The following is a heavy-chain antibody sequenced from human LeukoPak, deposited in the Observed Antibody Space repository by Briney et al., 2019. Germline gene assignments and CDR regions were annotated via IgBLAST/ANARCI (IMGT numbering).Heavy chain of an antibody. CDR1: GGSFSGYY. CDR2: INHSGST. CDR3: ARGTRNWSQGCWFDP. J-gene: IGHJ5*02. Sequence: SETLSLTCAVYGGSFSGYYWSWIRQPPGKGLEWIGEINHSGSTNYNPSLKSRVTISVDTSKNQFSLKLSSVTAADTAVYYCARGTRNWSQGCWFDPWGQGTLVTVSS. V-gene: IGHV4-34*01. D-gene: IGHD1-1*01.